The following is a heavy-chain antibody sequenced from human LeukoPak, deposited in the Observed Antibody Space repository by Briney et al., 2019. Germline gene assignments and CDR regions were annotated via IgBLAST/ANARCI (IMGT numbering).Heavy chain of an antibody. Sequence: PSETLSLTCAVYGGSFSGYYSSWIRQPPGKGLEWIGEINHSGSTNYNPSLKSRVTISVDTSKNQFSLKLSSVTAADTAVYYCARVSRYGSGSYYSRGYLYYFDYWGQGTLVTVSS. CDR2: INHSGST. CDR1: GGSFSGYY. CDR3: ARVSRYGSGSYYSRGYLYYFDY. D-gene: IGHD3-10*01. V-gene: IGHV4-34*01. J-gene: IGHJ4*02.